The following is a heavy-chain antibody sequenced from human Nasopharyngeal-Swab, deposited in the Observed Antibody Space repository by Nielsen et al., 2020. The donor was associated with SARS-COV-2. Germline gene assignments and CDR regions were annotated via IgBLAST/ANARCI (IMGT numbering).Heavy chain of an antibody. CDR3: ARSEAFDI. J-gene: IGHJ3*02. D-gene: IGHD1-14*01. CDR2: ISGSGDNT. V-gene: IGHV3-23*01. CDR1: GFTFSTYA. Sequence: GGSLRLSCAASGFTFSTYAMSWVRQAPEKGLEWVSGISGSGDNTYYADSVKGRFTISRDNSKNTLYLQMNSLRAEDTAVYYCARSEAFDIWGQGTMVTVSS.